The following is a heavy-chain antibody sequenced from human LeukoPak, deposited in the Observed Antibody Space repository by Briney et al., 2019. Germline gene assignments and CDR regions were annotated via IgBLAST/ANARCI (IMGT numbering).Heavy chain of an antibody. D-gene: IGHD2-8*01. CDR3: ARGAHSYCTNGVCYFDNWFDP. Sequence: SETLSLTCTVSGGSISSYYWSWIRQPPGKGLEWIGYIYYSGSTNYNPSLKSRVTISVDTSKNQFSLKLSSVTAADTAVYYCARGAHSYCTNGVCYFDNWFDPWSQGTLVTVSS. CDR2: IYYSGST. J-gene: IGHJ5*02. CDR1: GGSISSYY. V-gene: IGHV4-59*08.